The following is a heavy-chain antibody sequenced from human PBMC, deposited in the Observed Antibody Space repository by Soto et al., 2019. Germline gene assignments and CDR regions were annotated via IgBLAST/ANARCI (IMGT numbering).Heavy chain of an antibody. CDR2: INHSGST. Sequence: QVQLQQWGAGLLKPSETLSLTCAVYGGSFSGYYWSWIRQPPGKGLEWIGKINHSGSTNSNPSLKSRVTISVDTSKNQFSLKLSSVTAADTAVYYCARVPPPDGYIMDWGQGTLVTVSS. V-gene: IGHV4-34*01. J-gene: IGHJ4*02. CDR1: GGSFSGYY. CDR3: ARVPPPDGYIMD. D-gene: IGHD5-12*01.